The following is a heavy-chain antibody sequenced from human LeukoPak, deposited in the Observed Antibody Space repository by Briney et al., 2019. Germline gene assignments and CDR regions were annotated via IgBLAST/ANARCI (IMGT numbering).Heavy chain of an antibody. D-gene: IGHD1-7*01. V-gene: IGHV1-18*01. CDR2: ISAYNGST. CDR1: GYTFTSYG. Sequence: GASVKVSCKASGYTFTSYGISWVRQAPGQGLEWMGWISAYNGSTNYAQKLQGRVTMTTDTSTSTAYMELRSLRSDDTAVYYCARAVGITGTRGRWFDPWGQGSLVTVSS. J-gene: IGHJ5*02. CDR3: ARAVGITGTRGRWFDP.